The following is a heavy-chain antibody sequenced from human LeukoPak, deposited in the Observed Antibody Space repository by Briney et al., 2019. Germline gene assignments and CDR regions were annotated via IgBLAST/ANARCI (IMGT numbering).Heavy chain of an antibody. J-gene: IGHJ4*02. CDR1: GFTVSSNF. CDR2: IYSGGPT. Sequence: GGSLRLSCAISGFTVSSNFMSRVRQAPGKGLEWVSVIYSGGPTYYADSVKGRFTISRDNSKNTLFLQMSSLRAEDTAVYYCARGLRLVAQIDYWGQGTLVTVSS. V-gene: IGHV3-53*01. CDR3: ARGLRLVAQIDY. D-gene: IGHD6-6*01.